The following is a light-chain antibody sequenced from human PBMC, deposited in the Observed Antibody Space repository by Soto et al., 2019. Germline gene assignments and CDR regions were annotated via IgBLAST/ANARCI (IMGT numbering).Light chain of an antibody. Sequence: ALTQPASVSGSPGQSITISCTGTNSVVGGYNYVSWYQQHPGKAPKLMIYDVSNRPSGVSNRFSGSKSGNTASLTISGLQAEDEADYYCSSYTSSSTGVFGTGTKVTVL. V-gene: IGLV2-14*01. J-gene: IGLJ1*01. CDR3: SSYTSSSTGV. CDR1: NSVVGGYNY. CDR2: DVS.